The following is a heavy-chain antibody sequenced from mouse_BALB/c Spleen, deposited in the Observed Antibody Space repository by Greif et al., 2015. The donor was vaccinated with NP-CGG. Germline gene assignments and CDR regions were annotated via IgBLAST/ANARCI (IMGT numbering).Heavy chain of an antibody. Sequence: EVKLEESGGGLVKPGGSLKLSCAASGFTFSSYTMSWVRQTPEKRLEWVATISSGGSYNYYPDSVKGRFTISRDNAKNTLYLQMSSLKSEDTAMYYCTREGSYRYDWFAYWGQGTLVPVSA. CDR1: GFTFSSYT. D-gene: IGHD2-14*01. CDR3: TREGSYRYDWFAY. V-gene: IGHV5-6-4*01. J-gene: IGHJ3*01. CDR2: ISSGGSYN.